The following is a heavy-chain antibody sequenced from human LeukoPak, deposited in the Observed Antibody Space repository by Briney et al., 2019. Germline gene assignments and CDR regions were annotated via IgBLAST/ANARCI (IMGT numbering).Heavy chain of an antibody. D-gene: IGHD6-13*01. V-gene: IGHV3-74*01. Sequence: GGSLRLSCVASAFTFSSYSMHWVRQPPGKGLVWVSHIYSDGSGTSYADSVKGRFTISRDNAKNSLYLQMNSLRAEDTAVYYCASPRGVSADYWGQGTLVTVSS. CDR3: ASPRGVSADY. CDR1: AFTFSSYS. CDR2: IYSDGSGT. J-gene: IGHJ4*02.